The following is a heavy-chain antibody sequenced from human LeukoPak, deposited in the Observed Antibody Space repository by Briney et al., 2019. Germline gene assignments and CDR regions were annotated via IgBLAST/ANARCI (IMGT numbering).Heavy chain of an antibody. V-gene: IGHV1-69*04. CDR3: ARGRDGYNFDY. CDR1: GGTFSSYA. CDR2: IIPILGIA. D-gene: IGHD5-24*01. Sequence: GASVKVSCKASGGTFSSYAISWVRQAPGQGLEWMGRIIPILGIANYAQKFQGRVTITADKSTSTAYMELSSLRSEDTAVYYCARGRDGYNFDYWGQGTLVTVSS. J-gene: IGHJ4*02.